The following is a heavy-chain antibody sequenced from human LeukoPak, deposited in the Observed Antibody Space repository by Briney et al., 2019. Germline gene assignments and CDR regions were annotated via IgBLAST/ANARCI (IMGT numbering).Heavy chain of an antibody. J-gene: IGHJ4*02. D-gene: IGHD3-22*01. V-gene: IGHV3-30-3*01. CDR3: ARDTDTSGYYPDDY. Sequence: GRSLRLSCAASGFTLSSYAMHWVRQAPGKGLEWVAVISYVGSNKYYADSVKGRFTISRDDSMNTLYLQMSRLRAEDTAVYYCARDTDTSGYYPDDYWGQGALVTVSS. CDR1: GFTLSSYA. CDR2: ISYVGSNK.